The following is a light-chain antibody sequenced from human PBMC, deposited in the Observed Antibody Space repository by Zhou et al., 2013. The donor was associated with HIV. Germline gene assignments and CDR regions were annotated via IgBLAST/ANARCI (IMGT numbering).Light chain of an antibody. CDR1: QKITTY. J-gene: IGKJ4*01. CDR3: QQGLT. Sequence: DIQMTQSPSSLSASVGDRVTFTCRSSQKITTYLNWYQQKPGKAPNLLIYATSSLQSGVPSRFSGSASGTDFTLTITSLQPEDFATYYCQQGLTFGGGTKVEIK. V-gene: IGKV1-39*01. CDR2: ATS.